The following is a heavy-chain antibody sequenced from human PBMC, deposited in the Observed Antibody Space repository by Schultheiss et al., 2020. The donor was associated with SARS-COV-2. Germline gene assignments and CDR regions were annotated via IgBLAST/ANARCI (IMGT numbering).Heavy chain of an antibody. V-gene: IGHV3-48*03. Sequence: GGSLRLSCAASGFTFSSYEMNWVRQAPGKGLEWVSYISSSGSTIYYADSVKGRFTISRDNAKNSLYLQMNSLRAEDTAVYYCARDRRQWYYYYGMDVWGQGTTVTVSS. CDR3: ARDRRQWYYYYGMDV. CDR2: ISSSGSTI. J-gene: IGHJ6*02. D-gene: IGHD6-19*01. CDR1: GFTFSSYE.